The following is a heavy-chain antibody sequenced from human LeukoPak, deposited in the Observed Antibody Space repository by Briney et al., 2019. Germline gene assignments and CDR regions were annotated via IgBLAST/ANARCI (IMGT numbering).Heavy chain of an antibody. CDR3: ARDTSSGWYSHYYYYYMDV. CDR1: GFTFSDYY. Sequence: GGSLRLSCAASGFTFSDYYMSWIRQAPGKGLEWVSYISSSGSTIYYADSVKGRFTISRDNAKNSLYLQMNSLRAEDTAVYYCARDTSSGWYSHYYYYYMDVWGKGATVTVSS. D-gene: IGHD6-19*01. V-gene: IGHV3-11*04. CDR2: ISSSGSTI. J-gene: IGHJ6*03.